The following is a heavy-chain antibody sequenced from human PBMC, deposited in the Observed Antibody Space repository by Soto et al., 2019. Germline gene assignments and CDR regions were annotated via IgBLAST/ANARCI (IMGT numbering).Heavy chain of an antibody. D-gene: IGHD3-3*01. V-gene: IGHV1-2*02. CDR2: INPSSGGI. Sequence: GASVKVSCKASGYTFTGYYMHWVRQAPGQGLEWMGWINPSSGGINYAQKFQDRVTMTRDTSISTAYMELRILTSDDTALYYCARDQKSFHDFWSGYSQTDDYHGLDVWGQGTTVTVS. J-gene: IGHJ6*02. CDR3: ARDQKSFHDFWSGYSQTDDYHGLDV. CDR1: GYTFTGYY.